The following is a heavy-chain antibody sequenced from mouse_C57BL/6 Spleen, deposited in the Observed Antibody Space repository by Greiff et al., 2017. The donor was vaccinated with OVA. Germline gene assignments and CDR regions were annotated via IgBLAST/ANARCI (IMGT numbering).Heavy chain of an antibody. V-gene: IGHV1-47*01. CDR3: ARGRWFFDY. J-gene: IGHJ2*01. CDR2: FHPYNDDT. CDR1: GYTFTTYP. Sequence: LVESGAELVKPGASVKMSCKASGYTFTTYPIEWMKQNHGKSLEWIGNFHPYNDDTKYNEKFKGKATLTVDTSSSTAYMQLSSLTSEDSAVYYCARGRWFFDYWGQGTTLTVSS. D-gene: IGHD2-3*01.